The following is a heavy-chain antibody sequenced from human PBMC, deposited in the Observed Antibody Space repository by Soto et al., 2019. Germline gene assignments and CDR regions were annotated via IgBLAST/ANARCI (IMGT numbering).Heavy chain of an antibody. Sequence: QVQLVESGGGVVQPGRSLRLSCAASGFTFSSYAMHWVRQAPGKGLEWMAVISYDGSNKYYADSVKGRFTISRDNSKNTLYLQMNSLRAEDTAVYYCARAFSTIGPAATDYWGQGTLVTVSS. V-gene: IGHV3-30-3*01. CDR2: ISYDGSNK. D-gene: IGHD2-2*01. CDR3: ARAFSTIGPAATDY. CDR1: GFTFSSYA. J-gene: IGHJ4*02.